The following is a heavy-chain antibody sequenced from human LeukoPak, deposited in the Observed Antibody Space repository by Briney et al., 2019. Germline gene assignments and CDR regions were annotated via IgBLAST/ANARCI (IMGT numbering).Heavy chain of an antibody. CDR2: IIPILGIA. CDR1: GGTFSSYA. D-gene: IGHD5-18*01. Sequence: SVKVSCKASGGTFSSYAISWVRQAPGQGLEWMGRIIPILGIANYAQKFQRRVTITADKSTSTAYMELSSLRSEDTAVYYCARVDTAMVIDYWGQGTLVTVSS. J-gene: IGHJ4*02. CDR3: ARVDTAMVIDY. V-gene: IGHV1-69*04.